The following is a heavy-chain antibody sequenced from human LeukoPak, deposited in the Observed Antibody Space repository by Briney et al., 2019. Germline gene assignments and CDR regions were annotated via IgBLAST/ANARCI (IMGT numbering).Heavy chain of an antibody. CDR1: GFTFSSYW. D-gene: IGHD3-22*01. Sequence: GGSLRLSCAASGFTFSSYWMSWVRQAPGKGLEWVSSISSSSSYIYYADSVKGRFTISRDNAKNSLYLQMNSLRAEDTAVYYCARDGGSSYDSSGYYYARDDAFDIWGQGTMVTVSS. CDR3: ARDGGSSYDSSGYYYARDDAFDI. J-gene: IGHJ3*02. V-gene: IGHV3-21*01. CDR2: ISSSSSYI.